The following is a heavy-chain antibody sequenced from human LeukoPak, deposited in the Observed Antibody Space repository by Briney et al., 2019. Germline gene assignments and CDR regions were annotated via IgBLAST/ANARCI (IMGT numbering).Heavy chain of an antibody. Sequence: ASVKVSCKVSGHNLTELSLHWVRQAPGKGLEWMGGLDPEDGEMIYSQKFQGRVTMNEDTSTDIAYMEMSSLRSEDTAVYYCATGRTWWDLLNYWGQGTLVTVSS. J-gene: IGHJ4*02. CDR1: GHNLTELS. V-gene: IGHV1-24*01. CDR2: LDPEDGEM. D-gene: IGHD1-26*01. CDR3: ATGRTWWDLLNY.